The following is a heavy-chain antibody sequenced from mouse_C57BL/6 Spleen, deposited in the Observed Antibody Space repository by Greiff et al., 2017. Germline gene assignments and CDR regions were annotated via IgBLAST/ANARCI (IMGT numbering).Heavy chain of an antibody. CDR2: IYPRSGNT. Sequence: QVQLQQSGAELARPGASVKLSCKASGYTFTSYGISWVKQRTGQGLEWIGEIYPRSGNTYYNEKFKGKATLTADKSSSTAYMELRSLTSEDSAVYFCARCLYDGDYRYAMDYWGQGTSVTVSS. V-gene: IGHV1-81*01. CDR3: ARCLYDGDYRYAMDY. J-gene: IGHJ4*01. D-gene: IGHD2-3*01. CDR1: GYTFTSYG.